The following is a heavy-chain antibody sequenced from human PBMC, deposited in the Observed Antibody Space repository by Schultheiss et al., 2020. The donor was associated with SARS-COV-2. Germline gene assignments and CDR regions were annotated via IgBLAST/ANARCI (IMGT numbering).Heavy chain of an antibody. J-gene: IGHJ4*02. V-gene: IGHV4-59*12. CDR1: GGSISSYY. Sequence: SETLSLTCTVSGGSISSYYWSWIRQPPGKGLEWIGYIYYSGSTNYNPSLKSRVTISVDTSKNQFSLKLSSVTAADTAVYYCARDGAGVRYFDYWGQGTLVTVSS. CDR2: IYYSGST. D-gene: IGHD6-19*01. CDR3: ARDGAGVRYFDY.